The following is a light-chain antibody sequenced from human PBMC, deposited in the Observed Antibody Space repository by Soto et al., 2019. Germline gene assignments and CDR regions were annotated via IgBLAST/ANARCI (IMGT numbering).Light chain of an antibody. CDR2: GIS. J-gene: IGKJ4*01. Sequence: DIVMTQTPLSLSVTPGQPASISCKSSQNLLHTDGKTYFYWYLQKPGQPPQLLIYGISNRFSGVPARFSGSGSGTNFTLKISLLEAEDFGVYYCMQCLKPPFTFGGGTKVEIK. CDR1: QNLLHTDGKTY. CDR3: MQCLKPPFT. V-gene: IGKV2D-29*01.